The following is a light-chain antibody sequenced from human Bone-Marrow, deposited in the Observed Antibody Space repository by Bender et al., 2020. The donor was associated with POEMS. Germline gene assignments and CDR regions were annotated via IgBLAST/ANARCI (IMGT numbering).Light chain of an antibody. CDR1: SSNIGAGYD. CDR3: STWDDRLNAWL. Sequence: QSVLTQPPSASGTPGQRVTISCTGSSSNIGAGYDVHWYQQLPGTAPKLLIYGNSNRPSGVPDRFSGSKSGSSASLAISGLQSEDAADYYCSTWDDRLNAWLFGGGTKLTVL. CDR2: GNS. J-gene: IGLJ3*02. V-gene: IGLV1-50*01.